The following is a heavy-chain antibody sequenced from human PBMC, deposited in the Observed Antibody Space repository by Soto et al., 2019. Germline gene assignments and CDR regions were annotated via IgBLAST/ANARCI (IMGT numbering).Heavy chain of an antibody. V-gene: IGHV2-5*02. Sequence: QITFKESGPTLVKPTQTLTLTCTFSGFSLSTSGVGVGWIRQPPGKALEWLALLYWDDDKSYSPSLKSRLTLTKDTSKNPVVLTMTNMDPVDTATYYCAHTNTMVRDLDYWGQGTLVTVSS. CDR1: GFSLSTSGVG. CDR2: LYWDDDK. CDR3: AHTNTMVRDLDY. D-gene: IGHD3-10*01. J-gene: IGHJ4*02.